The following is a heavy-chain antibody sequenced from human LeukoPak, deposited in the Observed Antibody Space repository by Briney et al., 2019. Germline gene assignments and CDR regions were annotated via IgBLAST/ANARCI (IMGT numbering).Heavy chain of an antibody. J-gene: IGHJ4*02. CDR2: ISYDGSKK. D-gene: IGHD3-22*01. CDR1: GFTFSSYV. V-gene: IGHV3-30*04. Sequence: PGGSLRLSCAASGFTFSSYVMHWVRQAPGKGLEWVIVISYDGSKKDYADSVKGRFTISRDNSKNTLYLQMNSLRAEDTAVYYCARALYDSSGYCPGILDYWGQGTLVTVSS. CDR3: ARALYDSSGYCPGILDY.